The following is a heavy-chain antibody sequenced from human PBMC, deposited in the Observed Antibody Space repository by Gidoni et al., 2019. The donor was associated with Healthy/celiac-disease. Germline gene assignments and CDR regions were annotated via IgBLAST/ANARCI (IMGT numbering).Heavy chain of an antibody. CDR2: ISGSGGRT. J-gene: IGHJ6*04. CDR3: ANLNRDIVVVDV. D-gene: IGHD2-15*01. V-gene: IGHV3-23*01. Sequence: EVQLLESGGGLVQPGGSLRLSCAASVFTFSRYAMSWVRQAPGKGLEWVSAISGSGGRTYYADSVKGRFTISRDNSKNTLYLQMNSLRAEDTAVYYCANLNRDIVVVDVWGKGTTVTVSS. CDR1: VFTFSRYA.